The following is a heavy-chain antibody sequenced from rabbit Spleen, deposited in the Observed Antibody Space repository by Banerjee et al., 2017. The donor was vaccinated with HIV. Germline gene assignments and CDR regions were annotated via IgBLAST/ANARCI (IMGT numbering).Heavy chain of an antibody. J-gene: IGHJ4*01. CDR1: GFSFSTSDY. D-gene: IGHD4-1*01. V-gene: IGHV1S45*01. CDR3: ARDLAGVIGWNFSL. CDR2: IAGGSSGFT. Sequence: QEQLEESGGDLVKPGASLTLTCTASGFSFSTSDYMWWVRQAPGKGLEWISCIAGGSSGFTYSATWAKGRFTISKTSSTTVTLQMTSLTVADTATYFCARDLAGVIGWNFSLWGPGTLVTVS.